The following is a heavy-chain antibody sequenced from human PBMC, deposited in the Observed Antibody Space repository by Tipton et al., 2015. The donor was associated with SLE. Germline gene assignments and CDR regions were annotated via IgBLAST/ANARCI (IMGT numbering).Heavy chain of an antibody. D-gene: IGHD6-6*01. Sequence: SLRLSCEASGFTFSRYGMHWVRPAPGKGLEWVAVTWSDGSEKYYADSVKGRLSISRDNSKNTLYLEMNSLRAEDTAVYFCARDQLVKRLNWFFDVWGRGTLVTVSS. J-gene: IGHJ2*01. V-gene: IGHV3-33*01. CDR2: TWSDGSEK. CDR3: ARDQLVKRLNWFFDV. CDR1: GFTFSRYG.